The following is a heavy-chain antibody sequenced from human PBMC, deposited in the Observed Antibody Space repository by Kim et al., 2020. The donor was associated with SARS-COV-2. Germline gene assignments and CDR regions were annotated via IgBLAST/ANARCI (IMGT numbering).Heavy chain of an antibody. CDR3: ARVIGAITIFGVVIVNWFDP. CDR1: GGSISSGGYY. J-gene: IGHJ5*02. CDR2: SYYSGST. Sequence: SQTLSLTCTVSGGSISSGGYYWSWIRQHPGKGLEWIGYSYYSGSTYYNPSLKSRVTISVDTSKNQFSLKLSSVTAADTAVYYCARVIGAITIFGVVIVNWFDPWGQGALAT. D-gene: IGHD3-3*01. V-gene: IGHV4-31*02.